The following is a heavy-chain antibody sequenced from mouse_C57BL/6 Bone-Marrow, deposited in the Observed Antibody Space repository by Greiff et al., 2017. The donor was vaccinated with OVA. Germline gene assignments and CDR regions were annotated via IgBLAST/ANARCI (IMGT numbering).Heavy chain of an antibody. CDR2: ISSGGSYT. J-gene: IGHJ2*01. CDR1: GFTFSSYG. D-gene: IGHD2-1*01. V-gene: IGHV5-6*01. CDR3: ARPHYGNYSYFDY. Sequence: EVQLQESGGDLVKPGGSLKLSCAASGFTFSSYGMSWVRQTPDKRLEWVATISSGGSYTYYPDSVKGRFTISRDNAKTTLYLQMRSLKSEDTAMYYCARPHYGNYSYFDYWGQGTTLTVSS.